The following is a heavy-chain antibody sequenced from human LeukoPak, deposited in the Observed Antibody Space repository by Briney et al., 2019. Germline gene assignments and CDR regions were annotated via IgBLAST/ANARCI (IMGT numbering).Heavy chain of an antibody. V-gene: IGHV3-23*01. CDR1: GFRFTSNA. CDR3: AKDAGSCVDGFCFYFDS. D-gene: IGHD5/OR15-5a*01. Sequence: GGSLRLSCAASGFRFTSNAMTWVRQPPGKGLEWVSSISGSGDATYYADSVKGRFTISRDNSMLYLQLNSLRAEDTAIYYCAKDAGSCVDGFCFYFDSWGQGALATVSS. CDR2: ISGSGDAT. J-gene: IGHJ4*02.